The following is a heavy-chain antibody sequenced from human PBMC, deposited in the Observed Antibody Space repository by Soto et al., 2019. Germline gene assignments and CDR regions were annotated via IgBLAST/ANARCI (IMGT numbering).Heavy chain of an antibody. CDR1: GFTFNAYA. V-gene: IGHV3-23*01. CDR2: IGGSGGNR. D-gene: IGHD4-4*01. CDR3: ARVASDYINSVDH. J-gene: IGHJ4*02. Sequence: EVQLLESGGDLVQPGGSLRLSCAASGFTFNAYAMTWVRQAPGKGLEWVSAIGGSGGNRYYAASVKGRFTISRDNPKDTVDLQMSSLRVEDTAVYYCARVASDYINSVDHWGQGILVTVSS.